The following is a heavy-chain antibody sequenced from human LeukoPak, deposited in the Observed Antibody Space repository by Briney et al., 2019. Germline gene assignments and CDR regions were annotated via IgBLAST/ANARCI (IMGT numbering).Heavy chain of an antibody. CDR2: TFYTGRT. D-gene: IGHD3/OR15-3a*01. V-gene: IGHV4-39*01. CDR3: ARRRHNFDFYDV. J-gene: IGHJ3*01. CDR1: GDSIISNIYW. Sequence: SSETLSLTCTVSGDSIISNIYWWDWVRLPPGKGLEWIGATFYTGRTFYSPSLKSRVTISVDTSKNQFSLDLSSAAAADTAVYYCARRRHNFDFYDVWGQGTRVTVSS.